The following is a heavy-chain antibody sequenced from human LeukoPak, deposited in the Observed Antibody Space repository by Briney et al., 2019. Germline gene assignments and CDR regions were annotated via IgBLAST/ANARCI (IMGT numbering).Heavy chain of an antibody. D-gene: IGHD3-22*01. V-gene: IGHV3-7*03. CDR3: ARQANYYYDSSGYYYFDY. J-gene: IGHJ4*02. Sequence: PGGSLRLSCAASGFTLNNAWMSWVRQAPGKGLEWVANIKPDGSEKKYVDSVKGRFTISRDNAKNSLCLQMNSLRAEDTAVYYCARQANYYYDSSGYYYFDYWGQGTLVTVSS. CDR1: GFTLNNAW. CDR2: IKPDGSEK.